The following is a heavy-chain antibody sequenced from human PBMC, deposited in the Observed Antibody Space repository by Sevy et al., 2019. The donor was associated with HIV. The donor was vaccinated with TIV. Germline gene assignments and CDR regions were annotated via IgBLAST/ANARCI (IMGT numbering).Heavy chain of an antibody. V-gene: IGHV3-30*18. Sequence: GGSLRLSCAASGFTFSSYGMHWVRQAPGKGLEWVAVISYDGSNKYYADSVKGRFTISRDNSKNTLYLQMISLRAEETAVYYCAKDRARLRTGQTRGYYYYGMDVWGQGTTVTVSS. CDR1: GFTFSSYG. D-gene: IGHD1-1*01. CDR2: ISYDGSNK. CDR3: AKDRARLRTGQTRGYYYYGMDV. J-gene: IGHJ6*02.